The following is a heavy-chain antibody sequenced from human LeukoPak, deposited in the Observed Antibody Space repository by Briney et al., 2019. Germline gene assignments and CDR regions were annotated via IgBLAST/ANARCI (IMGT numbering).Heavy chain of an antibody. V-gene: IGHV3-66*01. Sequence: PGGSLRLSCAASGFTVSSNYMSWVRQAPGTGLEWVSVIYSGGSTYYADSVKGRFTISRDNSKNTLYLQMNSLRAEDTAVYYCACGISGSYSCDHWGQGTLVTVSS. CDR2: IYSGGST. CDR1: GFTVSSNY. D-gene: IGHD1-26*01. J-gene: IGHJ5*02. CDR3: ACGISGSYSCDH.